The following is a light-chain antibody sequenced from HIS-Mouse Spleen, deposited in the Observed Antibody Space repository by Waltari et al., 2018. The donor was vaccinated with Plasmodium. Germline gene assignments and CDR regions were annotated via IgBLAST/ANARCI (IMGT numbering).Light chain of an antibody. CDR3: CSYAGSSTFVV. Sequence: QSALTQPASVSGSPGQSITISCTGTSSDVGSYNLVSWYQKHPGKAPKLMSDEGSQRPSGVSKRFAGSKSGNTASLTISGHQAEDEADYYCCSYAGSSTFVVFGGGTKLTVL. J-gene: IGLJ2*01. CDR1: SSDVGSYNL. V-gene: IGLV2-23*03. CDR2: EGS.